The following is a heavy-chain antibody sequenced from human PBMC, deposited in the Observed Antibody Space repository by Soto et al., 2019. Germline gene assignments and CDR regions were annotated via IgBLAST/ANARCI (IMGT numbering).Heavy chain of an antibody. Sequence: GGSLRLSCAASGFTFSSYSMNWVRQAPGKGLEWVSSISSSSSYIYYADSVKGRFTISRYKAQNSLYLQMNSLRAEDTAVYYCASYCSSTSCYNDAFDIWGQGTMVTVSS. J-gene: IGHJ3*02. CDR1: GFTFSSYS. V-gene: IGHV3-21*01. CDR2: ISSSSSYI. CDR3: ASYCSSTSCYNDAFDI. D-gene: IGHD2-2*02.